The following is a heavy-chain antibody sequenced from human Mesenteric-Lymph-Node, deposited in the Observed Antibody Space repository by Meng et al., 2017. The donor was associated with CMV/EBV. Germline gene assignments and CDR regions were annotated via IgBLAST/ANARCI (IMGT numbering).Heavy chain of an antibody. V-gene: IGHV4-59*01. Sequence: SETLSLTCTVSGGSIRSYYWGWIRQPPGKGLEWIGYIYYSGSTNYNPSLKSRVTISVDTSKNQFSLKLSSVTAADTAVYYCARGFWSGYYSDYWGQGTLVTVSS. CDR3: ARGFWSGYYSDY. CDR1: GGSIRSYY. J-gene: IGHJ4*02. D-gene: IGHD3-3*01. CDR2: IYYSGST.